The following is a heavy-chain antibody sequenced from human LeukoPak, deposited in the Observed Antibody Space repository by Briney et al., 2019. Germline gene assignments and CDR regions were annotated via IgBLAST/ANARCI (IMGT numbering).Heavy chain of an antibody. J-gene: IGHJ4*02. V-gene: IGHV1-69*04. CDR3: ARDRFAVAPDY. CDR1: GYTFTSYD. Sequence: SVKVSCKASGYTFTSYDISWVRQAPGQGLEWMGRIIPILGIAKYAQKLQGRVTITADKSTSTAYMELSSLRSEDTAVYYCARDRFAVAPDYWGQGTLVTVSS. CDR2: IIPILGIA. D-gene: IGHD6-19*01.